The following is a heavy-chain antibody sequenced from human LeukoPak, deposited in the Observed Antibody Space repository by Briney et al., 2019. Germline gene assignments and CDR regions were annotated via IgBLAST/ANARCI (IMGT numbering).Heavy chain of an antibody. CDR1: GYTLTDYY. Sequence: ASVKVSCKSSGYTLTDYYMHWVRQAPGQGLDWMGYIIPHSGGTSYEQKFQGRVTMTRDTSISTAYMELSRLRSDDTAVYYCARVTGDELWFGVPADYWGQGTLVTVSS. D-gene: IGHD3-10*01. CDR2: IIPHSGGT. CDR3: ARVTGDELWFGVPADY. V-gene: IGHV1-2*02. J-gene: IGHJ4*02.